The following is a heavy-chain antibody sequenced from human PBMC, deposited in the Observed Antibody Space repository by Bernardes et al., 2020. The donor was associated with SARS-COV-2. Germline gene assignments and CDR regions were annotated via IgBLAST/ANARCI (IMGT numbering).Heavy chain of an antibody. D-gene: IGHD6-13*01. J-gene: IGHJ5*02. V-gene: IGHV3-23*01. Sequence: GGSLRLSCAASGFTFSNYAMSWVRQAPEKGLEWVSAIDNSGGSTYYADSVKGRFSISRDNSKNTVFLQMNSLRAEDTAVYYCANDRSSWYDHPPDHWGQGTLVTVSS. CDR3: ANDRSSWYDHPPDH. CDR2: IDNSGGST. CDR1: GFTFSNYA.